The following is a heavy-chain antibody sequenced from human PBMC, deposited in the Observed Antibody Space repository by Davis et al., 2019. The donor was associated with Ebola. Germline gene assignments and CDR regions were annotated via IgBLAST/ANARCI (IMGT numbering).Heavy chain of an antibody. CDR3: ARGRSDSGYTFFNF. Sequence: GESLKISCAASGFIFRNYWMNWVRLAPGKGLEWVANIKDDGSENHYAESVKGRFTISRENVKNSLHLQMNSLRGEETALYYCARGRSDSGYTFFNFGGQGTLVTVSA. J-gene: IGHJ4*02. CDR2: IKDDGSEN. D-gene: IGHD3-22*01. CDR1: GFIFRNYW. V-gene: IGHV3-7*01.